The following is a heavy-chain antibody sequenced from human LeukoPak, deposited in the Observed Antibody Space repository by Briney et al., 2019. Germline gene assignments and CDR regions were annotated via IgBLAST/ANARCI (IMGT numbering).Heavy chain of an antibody. J-gene: IGHJ4*02. CDR3: ARDPGEYYDSSGYAGRNLDY. Sequence: PGGSLRLSCAASGFTFSSYWMSWVRQAPGKGLEWVANIKQDGSEKYYVDSVKGRFTISRDNAKNSLYLQMNSLRAEDTAVYYCARDPGEYYDSSGYAGRNLDYWGQGTLVTVSS. CDR1: GFTFSSYW. D-gene: IGHD3-22*01. CDR2: IKQDGSEK. V-gene: IGHV3-7*01.